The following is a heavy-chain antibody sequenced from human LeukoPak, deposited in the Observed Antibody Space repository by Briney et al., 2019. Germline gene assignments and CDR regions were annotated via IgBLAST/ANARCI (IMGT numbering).Heavy chain of an antibody. V-gene: IGHV3-7*01. CDR3: ARDSGYSSSWYLSSY. J-gene: IGHJ4*02. D-gene: IGHD6-13*01. Sequence: GGSLRLSCAASGFTFNNYWMNWVRQAPGKGLEWVANIKQDGSEKYYVDSVKGRFTISRDNAKNSLYLQMNSLRAEDTAVYYCARDSGYSSSWYLSSYWGQGTLVTVSS. CDR1: GFTFNNYW. CDR2: IKQDGSEK.